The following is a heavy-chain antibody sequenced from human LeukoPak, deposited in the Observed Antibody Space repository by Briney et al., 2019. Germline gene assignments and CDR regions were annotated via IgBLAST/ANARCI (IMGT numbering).Heavy chain of an antibody. D-gene: IGHD6-19*01. CDR1: GGSISSSSYY. J-gene: IGHJ4*02. CDR2: IYYSGST. V-gene: IGHV4-39*01. CDR3: ARHSGGQGYFDY. Sequence: SETLSLTCTVSGGSISSSSYYWGWIRQPPGKGLEWIGSIYYSGSTYYNPSLKSRVTIPVDTSKNQFSLKLSSVTAADTAVYYCARHSGGQGYFDYWGQGTLVTVSS.